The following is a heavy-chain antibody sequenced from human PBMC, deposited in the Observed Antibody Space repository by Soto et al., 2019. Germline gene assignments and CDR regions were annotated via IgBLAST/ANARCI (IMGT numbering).Heavy chain of an antibody. CDR2: IKQDGSEK. Sequence: EVQLVESGGGLVQPGGSLRLSCAASGFTFSSDWMSWVRQAPGKGLARVANIKQDGSEKYYVDSVKGRFTISRDNAKNSLYLQMNSLRAEDTAVYYCAREGVVPAAWYYYYYMDVWGKGTTVTVSS. V-gene: IGHV3-7*01. J-gene: IGHJ6*03. CDR1: GFTFSSDW. D-gene: IGHD2-2*01. CDR3: AREGVVPAAWYYYYYMDV.